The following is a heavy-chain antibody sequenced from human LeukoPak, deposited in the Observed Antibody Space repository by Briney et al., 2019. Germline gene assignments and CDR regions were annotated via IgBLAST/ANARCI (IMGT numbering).Heavy chain of an antibody. CDR2: FDPEDGET. D-gene: IGHD3-3*01. V-gene: IGHV1-24*01. J-gene: IGHJ1*01. CDR1: GYTLTELS. Sequence: ASVKVSCKVSGYTLTELSMHWVRQAPGKGLEWMGGFDPEDGETIYAQKFQDRVTMTEDTSTDTAYMELSSLRSEDTAVYYCARGETYYDFWSGYLPNFAEYFQHWGQGTLVTVSS. CDR3: ARGETYYDFWSGYLPNFAEYFQH.